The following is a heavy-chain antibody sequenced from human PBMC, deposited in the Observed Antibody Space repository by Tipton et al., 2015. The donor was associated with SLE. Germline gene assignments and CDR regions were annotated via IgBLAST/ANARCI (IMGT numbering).Heavy chain of an antibody. CDR3: ATSYSNYWYFDL. D-gene: IGHD1-26*01. CDR1: GYSFSTHW. CDR2: MYPGDSYA. V-gene: IGHV5-51*03. Sequence: QSGAEVKKPGESLKISCKGSGYSFSTHWIGWVRQMPVTGLEWMGIMYPGDSYATYSPSFQGQVTISVDRSISTAYLQWSSLKASDTAMYYCATSYSNYWYFDLWGRGTLVTVSS. J-gene: IGHJ2*01.